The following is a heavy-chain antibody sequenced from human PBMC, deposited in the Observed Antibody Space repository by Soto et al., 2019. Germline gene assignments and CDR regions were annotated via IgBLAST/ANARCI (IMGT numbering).Heavy chain of an antibody. J-gene: IGHJ4*02. V-gene: IGHV3-21*01. CDR3: ARAFVGGYNLGY. D-gene: IGHD5-12*01. CDR1: GFTFSSYS. CDR2: ISSSSSYI. Sequence: EVQLVESGGGLVKPGGSLRLSCAASGFTFSSYSMNWVRKAPGKGLEWVSSISSSSSYIYYADSVKGRFTISRDNAKNSLYLQMNSLRAEDTAVYYCARAFVGGYNLGYWGQGTLVTVSS.